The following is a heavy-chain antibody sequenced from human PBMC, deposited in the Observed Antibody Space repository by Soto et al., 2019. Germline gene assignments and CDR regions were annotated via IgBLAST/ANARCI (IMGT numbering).Heavy chain of an antibody. J-gene: IGHJ4*02. CDR1: GGSFSGYY. Sequence: QVQLQQWGAGLLKPSETLSLTCAVYGGSFSGYYWSWIRQPPGKGLEWIGEINHSGSTNYNPSLKSRGTISVDTSKNQFSLKLSSVTAADTAVYYCARGPYYYGSGSYYYWGQGTLVTVSS. CDR3: ARGPYYYGSGSYYY. CDR2: INHSGST. D-gene: IGHD3-10*01. V-gene: IGHV4-34*01.